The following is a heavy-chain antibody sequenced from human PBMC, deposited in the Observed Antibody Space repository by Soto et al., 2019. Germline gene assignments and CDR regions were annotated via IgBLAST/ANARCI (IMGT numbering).Heavy chain of an antibody. J-gene: IGHJ5*02. CDR3: ARGPVSGGSWWWFDP. D-gene: IGHD2-15*01. Sequence: EVQLVESGGGLVQPGGSLRLSCAASGFTFSSYDMHWVRQATGKSLEWVSAIGTAGDTYYPGSVKGRFTISRENAKNPLYLQMNSLRAGDTAVYYCARGPVSGGSWWWFDPWGQGTLVTVSS. V-gene: IGHV3-13*01. CDR1: GFTFSSYD. CDR2: IGTAGDT.